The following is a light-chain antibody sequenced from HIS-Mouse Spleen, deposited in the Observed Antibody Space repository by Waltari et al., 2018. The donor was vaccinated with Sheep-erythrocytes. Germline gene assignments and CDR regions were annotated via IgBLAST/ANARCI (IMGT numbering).Light chain of an antibody. J-gene: IGLJ2*01. V-gene: IGLV3-1*01. CDR1: KLGEKS. Sequence: SYELTQPPSVSVSPGQTASITCAGAKLGEKSACRYQQKPGQSPVLVIYLDSKRPSGIPERFSGSNSGHTATLTISGTQAMDEADYYCQAWDSSTAWNVVFGGGTKLTVL. CDR3: QAWDSSTAWNVV. CDR2: LDS.